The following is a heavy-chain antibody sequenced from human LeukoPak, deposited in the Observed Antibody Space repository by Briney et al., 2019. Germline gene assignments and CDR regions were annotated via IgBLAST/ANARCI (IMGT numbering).Heavy chain of an antibody. CDR2: FDPEDGET. CDR3: ATSGRRAGAYYFDY. J-gene: IGHJ4*02. CDR1: GYTLTELS. V-gene: IGHV1-24*01. D-gene: IGHD1-26*01. Sequence: GASVKVSFKVSGYTLTELSMHWVRQAPGKGLEWMGGFDPEDGETIYAQKFQGRVTMTEDTSTDTAYMELSSLRSEDTAVYYCATSGRRAGAYYFDYWDQGTLVTVSS.